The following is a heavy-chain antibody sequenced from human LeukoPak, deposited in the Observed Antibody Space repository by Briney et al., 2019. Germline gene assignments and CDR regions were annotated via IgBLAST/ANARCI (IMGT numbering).Heavy chain of an antibody. CDR2: IKQDGSEK. CDR1: GFPFSSYW. Sequence: GGSLSLSCAASGFPFSSYWMSWVRQAPGKGLEWVANIKQDGSEKYYVDSVKGRFTISRDNAKNTLYLQMNGLRAEDTTVYYCARGQGRGLRYFDWLSQPDFYWGQGTLVTVSS. CDR3: ARGQGRGLRYFDWLSQPDFY. J-gene: IGHJ4*02. V-gene: IGHV3-7*01. D-gene: IGHD3-9*01.